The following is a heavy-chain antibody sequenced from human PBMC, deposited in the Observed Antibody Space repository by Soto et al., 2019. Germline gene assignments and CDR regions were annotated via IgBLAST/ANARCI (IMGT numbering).Heavy chain of an antibody. V-gene: IGHV1-2*02. CDR1: GYTSTGYY. J-gene: IGHJ6*02. CDR3: AGPIGYCSGGSCYDYYYYYGMDV. Sequence: ASVKVSCEASGYTSTGYYIHWVRQAPGQGLEWMGLINPNSGGTNYAQKFQGRVTMTRDTSISTAYMELSRLRSDDTAVYHCAGPIGYCSGGSCYDYYYYYGMDVWGQGTTVTVSS. CDR2: INPNSGGT. D-gene: IGHD2-15*01.